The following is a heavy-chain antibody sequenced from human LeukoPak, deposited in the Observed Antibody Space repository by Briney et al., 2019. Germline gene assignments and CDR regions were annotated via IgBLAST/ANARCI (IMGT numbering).Heavy chain of an antibody. CDR2: IYYSGST. V-gene: IGHV4-39*07. CDR1: GGSISSSSYY. CDR3: ARIPPTWIVVVPEARAPWFDP. Sequence: PSETLSLTCTVSGGSISSSSYYWGWIRQPPGKGLEWIGSIYYSGSTYYNPSLKSRVTISVDTSKNQFSLKLSSVTAADTAVYYCARIPPTWIVVVPEARAPWFDPWGQGTLVTVSS. D-gene: IGHD2-2*01. J-gene: IGHJ5*02.